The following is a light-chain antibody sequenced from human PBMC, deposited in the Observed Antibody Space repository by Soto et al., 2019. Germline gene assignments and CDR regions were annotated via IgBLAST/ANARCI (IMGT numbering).Light chain of an antibody. CDR1: QSVSNN. Sequence: EIVLTQSPGTLSLSPGERATLSCRASQSVSNNYLAWYQQKPGQAPRLLIYDASTRALDTPARFAGSGAGAEFTLTINSLQSEDFAVYYCQPYNNWPLTFGGGTKVDIK. J-gene: IGKJ4*01. V-gene: IGKV3-15*01. CDR2: DAS. CDR3: QPYNNWPLT.